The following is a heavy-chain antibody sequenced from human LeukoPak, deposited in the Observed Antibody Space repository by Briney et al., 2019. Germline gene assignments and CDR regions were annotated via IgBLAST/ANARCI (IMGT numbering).Heavy chain of an antibody. J-gene: IGHJ6*03. CDR1: GGSISSYY. Sequence: PSGTLSLTCTVSGGSISSYYWSWIRQPPGKGLEWIGYIYYSGSTNYNPSLKSRVTISVDTSKNQFSLKLSSVTAADTAVYYCARIARFVCSTSCFYYYYMDVWGKGTTVTVSS. CDR2: IYYSGST. V-gene: IGHV4-59*01. CDR3: ARIARFVCSTSCFYYYYMDV. D-gene: IGHD2-2*01.